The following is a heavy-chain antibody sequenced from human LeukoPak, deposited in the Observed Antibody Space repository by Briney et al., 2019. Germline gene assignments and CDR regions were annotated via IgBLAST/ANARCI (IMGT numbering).Heavy chain of an antibody. Sequence: SETLSLTCTVSGGSISSYYWSWIREPPGKGLEWIGYIYYSGSTNYNPSLKSRVTISVDTSKNQFSLKLSSVTAADTAVYYCARGNNYYYYMDVWGKGTTVTVSS. CDR3: ARGNNYYYYMDV. J-gene: IGHJ6*03. CDR2: IYYSGST. CDR1: GGSISSYY. V-gene: IGHV4-59*01.